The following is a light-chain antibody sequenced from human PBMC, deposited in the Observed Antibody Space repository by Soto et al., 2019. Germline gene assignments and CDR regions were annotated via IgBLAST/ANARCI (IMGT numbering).Light chain of an antibody. CDR3: QQRSNWTIT. Sequence: EIVLTQSPATLSSLPFDRVTLSFMASQYINTRLAWYQHRPGQAPRLLIYQTSIRAAGIPARFSASGTGTDFTLTISSLEPEDFAVYYCQQRSNWTITFGQGTRLEIK. CDR2: QTS. J-gene: IGKJ5*01. CDR1: QYINTR. V-gene: IGKV3D-11*01.